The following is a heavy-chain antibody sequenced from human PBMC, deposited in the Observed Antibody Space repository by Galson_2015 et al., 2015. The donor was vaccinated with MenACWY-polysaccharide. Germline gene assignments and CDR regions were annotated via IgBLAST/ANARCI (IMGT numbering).Heavy chain of an antibody. Sequence: SVKVSCKASGYTFTRYAMNWVRQAPGHRPEWMGWINTDTGNPTYAQGFTGRFVFSLDTSVSTAYLQISSLKAEDTAVYYCARVGARWLATYFYYYAMDVWGQGTTVTVSS. V-gene: IGHV7-4-1*02. CDR2: INTDTGNP. CDR1: GYTFTRYA. J-gene: IGHJ6*02. CDR3: ARVGARWLATYFYYYAMDV. D-gene: IGHD6-19*01.